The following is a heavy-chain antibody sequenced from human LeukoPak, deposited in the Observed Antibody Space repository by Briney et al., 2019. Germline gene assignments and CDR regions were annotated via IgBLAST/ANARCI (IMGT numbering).Heavy chain of an antibody. CDR3: AKDYKVGYGGNSEYFQH. CDR2: ISGSGGST. Sequence: GGSLRLSCAASGFTFSTYNMSWVRQAPGKGLEWVSAISGSGGSTYYADSVKGRFTISRDNSKNTLYLQMNSLRAEDTAVYYCAKDYKVGYGGNSEYFQHWGQGTLVTVSS. CDR1: GFTFSTYN. D-gene: IGHD4-23*01. J-gene: IGHJ1*01. V-gene: IGHV3-23*01.